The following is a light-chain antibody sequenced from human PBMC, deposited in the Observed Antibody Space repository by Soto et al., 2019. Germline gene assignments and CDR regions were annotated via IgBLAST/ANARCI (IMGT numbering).Light chain of an antibody. J-gene: IGLJ2*01. CDR3: SSYASSSTVI. V-gene: IGLV2-14*01. Sequence: QSVLTQPASVSGSPGQSITISCTGTSSDVGAYNYVSWYQQHPVKAPKLMIYDVSSRPSGISNRFSGSKSGNTASLTISGVQAEDEADYYCSSYASSSTVIFGGGTNVTVL. CDR1: SSDVGAYNY. CDR2: DVS.